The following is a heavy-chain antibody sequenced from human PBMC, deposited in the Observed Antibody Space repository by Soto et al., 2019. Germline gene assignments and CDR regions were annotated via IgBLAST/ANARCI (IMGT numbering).Heavy chain of an antibody. D-gene: IGHD2-2*01. J-gene: IGHJ5*01. Sequence: GGSLRLSCAASGFTFSRYGMNWLRQAPGKGLEWVASISSSTSYVYYADSVKGRFSTSRDNAKNILYLEMYALRTEDTAVYYCARDPSEGRVGNWFESWGQGTLVTSPQ. V-gene: IGHV3-21*06. CDR3: ARDPSEGRVGNWFES. CDR1: GFTFSRYG. CDR2: ISSSTSYV.